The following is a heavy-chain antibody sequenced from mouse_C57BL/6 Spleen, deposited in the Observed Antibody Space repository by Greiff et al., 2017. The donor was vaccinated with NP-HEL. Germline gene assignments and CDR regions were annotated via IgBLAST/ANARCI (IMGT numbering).Heavy chain of an antibody. D-gene: IGHD2-5*01. V-gene: IGHV6-3*01. CDR2: IRLKSDNYAT. J-gene: IGHJ3*01. CDR1: GFTFSNYW. CDR3: TETYYSNYVGFAY. Sequence: EVKLMESGGGLVQPGGSMKLSCVASGFTFSNYWMNWVRQSPEKGLEWVAQIRLKSDNYATHYAESVKGRFTISRDDSKSSVYLQMNNLRAEDTGIYYCTETYYSNYVGFAYWGQGTLVTVSA.